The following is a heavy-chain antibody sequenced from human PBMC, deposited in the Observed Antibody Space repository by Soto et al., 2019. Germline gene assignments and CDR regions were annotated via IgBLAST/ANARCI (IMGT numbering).Heavy chain of an antibody. CDR1: GFTFSSYA. Sequence: GGSLRLSCAASGFTFSSYAMSWVRQAPGKGLEWVSAISGSGGSTYYADSVKGRFTISRDNSKNTLYLQMNSLRAEDTAVYYCATSTGYCSSTSCYYFDYWGQGTLVTVSS. CDR3: ATSTGYCSSTSCYYFDY. CDR2: ISGSGGST. J-gene: IGHJ4*02. V-gene: IGHV3-23*01. D-gene: IGHD2-2*03.